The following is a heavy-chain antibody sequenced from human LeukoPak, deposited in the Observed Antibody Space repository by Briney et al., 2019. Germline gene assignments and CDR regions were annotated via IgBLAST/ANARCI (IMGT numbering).Heavy chain of an antibody. V-gene: IGHV5-51*01. CDR3: AGPHSGSYSGDY. Sequence: GESLKISCKGSGYSFSNYWIGWVRQMPGKGLEWMGIIYPGDSNTKYSTSFQGQVTILADKSISTAYLQWSSLKASDTAMYYCAGPHSGSYSGDYWGQGTLVTVSS. J-gene: IGHJ4*02. D-gene: IGHD1-26*01. CDR2: IYPGDSNT. CDR1: GYSFSNYW.